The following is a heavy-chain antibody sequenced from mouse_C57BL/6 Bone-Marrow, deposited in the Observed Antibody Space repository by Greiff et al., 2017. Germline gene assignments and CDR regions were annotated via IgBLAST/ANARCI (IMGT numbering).Heavy chain of an antibody. CDR1: GYTFTSYW. CDR2: IYPSDSET. D-gene: IGHD1-1*01. Sequence: VQLQQPGAELVRPGSSVKLSCKASGYTFTSYWMDWVKQRPGQGLEWIGNIYPSDSETHYNQKFKDKATLTVDKSSSTAYMQLSSLTSEDSAVYYCARVGYYGSPWYFDYWGTGTTVTVSS. V-gene: IGHV1-61*01. J-gene: IGHJ1*03. CDR3: ARVGYYGSPWYFDY.